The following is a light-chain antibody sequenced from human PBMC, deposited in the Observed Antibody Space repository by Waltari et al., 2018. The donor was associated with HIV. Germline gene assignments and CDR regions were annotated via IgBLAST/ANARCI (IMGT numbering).Light chain of an antibody. CDR1: NIGRMS. CDR2: EDT. V-gene: IGLV3-21*02. J-gene: IGLJ2*01. CDR3: QVWDSRGAHVV. Sequence: YVLTQPPSVSVAPGQTARITCGGDNIGRMSVHWYQQTPGQAPVLVVYEDTGRPPRIPERFSGSNSGNTATLTISSVEVGDEADYYCQVWDSRGAHVVFGGGTKLTVL.